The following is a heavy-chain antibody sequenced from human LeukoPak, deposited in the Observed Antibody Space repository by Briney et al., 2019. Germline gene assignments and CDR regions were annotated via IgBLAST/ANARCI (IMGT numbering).Heavy chain of an antibody. J-gene: IGHJ4*02. V-gene: IGHV4-31*03. D-gene: IGHD5-18*01. CDR1: GGSISSGGYY. Sequence: PSETLSLTCTVSGGSISSGGYYWSWIRQHPGKGLEWIGYIYYSGGTYYNPSLKSRVTISVDTSKNQFSLKLSSVTAADTAVYYCARVMVSESYYFDYWGQGTLVTVSS. CDR2: IYYSGGT. CDR3: ARVMVSESYYFDY.